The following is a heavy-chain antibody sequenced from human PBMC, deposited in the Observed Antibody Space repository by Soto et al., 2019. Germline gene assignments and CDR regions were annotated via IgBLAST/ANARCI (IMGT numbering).Heavy chain of an antibody. J-gene: IGHJ3*01. CDR3: ARGSSFRGDFDV. D-gene: IGHD2-21*01. CDR2: LYHAGSP. CDR1: GGSVISSSW. V-gene: IGHV4-4*02. Sequence: HLQESGPGLVKPSGTLSLTCGVSGGSVISSSWWTWVRQSPEKGLEWIGELYHAGSPNYNPSFQSRINISLDRSKNTFSLRLTSVTAADAAIYYCARGSSFRGDFDVWGQGTTVTVSS.